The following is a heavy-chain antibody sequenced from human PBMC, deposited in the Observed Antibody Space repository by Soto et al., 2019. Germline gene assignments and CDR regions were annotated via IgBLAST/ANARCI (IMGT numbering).Heavy chain of an antibody. V-gene: IGHV4-31*03. CDR3: AREDCSGGSCIADY. Sequence: SEPLYLTCTFSGGSISSRGYYWSWIRQHPGKGLEWIGYIYYSGSTYYNPSLKSRVTISVDTSKNQFSLKLSSVTAADTAVYYCAREDCSGGSCIADYWGQGTLVTVSS. J-gene: IGHJ4*02. D-gene: IGHD2-15*01. CDR1: GGSISSRGYY. CDR2: IYYSGST.